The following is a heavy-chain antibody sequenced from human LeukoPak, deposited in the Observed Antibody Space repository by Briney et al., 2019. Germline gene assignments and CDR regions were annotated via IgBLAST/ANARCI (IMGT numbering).Heavy chain of an antibody. V-gene: IGHV3-30*18. CDR3: AKDGSTVTLYADY. D-gene: IGHD4-17*01. J-gene: IGHJ4*02. Sequence: GGSLRLSCAASGFTFSSFGMHWVRQAPGKGLEWVAVLSNDGSKSYYADSVKGRFTISRDNSKNTLYLQMNSLRAEDTAVYYCAKDGSTVTLYADYWGQGTLVTVSS. CDR1: GFTFSSFG. CDR2: LSNDGSKS.